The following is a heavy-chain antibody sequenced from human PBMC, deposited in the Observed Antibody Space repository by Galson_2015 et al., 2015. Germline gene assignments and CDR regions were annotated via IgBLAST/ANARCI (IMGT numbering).Heavy chain of an antibody. J-gene: IGHJ5*02. V-gene: IGHV3-11*01. Sequence: SLRLSCAASGFTFSDYYMSWIRQAPGKGLEWVSYISSSGSTIYYADSVKGRFTISRDNAKNSLYLQMNSLRAEDTAVYYCARVAERFTISSVLDPWGQGTLVTVSS. CDR1: GFTFSDYY. D-gene: IGHD3-3*01. CDR2: ISSSGSTI. CDR3: ARVAERFTISSVLDP.